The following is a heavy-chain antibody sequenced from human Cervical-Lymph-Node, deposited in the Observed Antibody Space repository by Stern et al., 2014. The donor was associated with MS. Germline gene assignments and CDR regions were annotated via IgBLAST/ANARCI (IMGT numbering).Heavy chain of an antibody. CDR3: ARGRDSGYNDAFDI. Sequence: QVQLQESGPGLVEPSQTLSLTCTVSGGSISSGGYYWTWIRQHPGKGLEWIGYIYYSGSTYYNPSLKSRVTISVDTSKNQFSLKLSSVTAADTAVYYCARGRDSGYNDAFDIWGQGTMVTVSS. V-gene: IGHV4-31*03. CDR1: GGSISSGGYY. J-gene: IGHJ3*02. CDR2: IYYSGST. D-gene: IGHD3-22*01.